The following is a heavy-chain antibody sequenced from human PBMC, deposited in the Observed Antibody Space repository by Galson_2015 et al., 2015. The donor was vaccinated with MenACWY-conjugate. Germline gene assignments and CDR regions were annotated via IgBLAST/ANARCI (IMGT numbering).Heavy chain of an antibody. D-gene: IGHD6-6*01. CDR3: AREEVAARSPLEFDY. CDR1: GGSISSSSYY. J-gene: IGHJ4*02. CDR2: IYYSGST. V-gene: IGHV4-39*07. Sequence: ETLSLTCTVSGGSISSSSYYWGWIRQPPGKGLEWIGSIYYSGSTYYNPSLKSRVTISVDTSKNQFSLKLSSVTAADTAVYYCAREEVAARSPLEFDYWGQGTLVTVSS.